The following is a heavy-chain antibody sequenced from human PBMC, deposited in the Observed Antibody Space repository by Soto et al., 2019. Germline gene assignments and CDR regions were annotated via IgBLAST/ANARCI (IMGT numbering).Heavy chain of an antibody. D-gene: IGHD3-10*01. CDR3: ARDPTTVYYYGSGSYYENWFDP. Sequence: QVQLVQSGAEVKKPGASVKVSCKASGYTFTSYGISWVRQAPGQGLEGMGWISAYNGNTNYAQKLQGRVTMTTDTSTRTAYMELRSLRSDDTAVYYCARDPTTVYYYGSGSYYENWFDPWGQGTLVTVAS. CDR1: GYTFTSYG. V-gene: IGHV1-18*01. CDR2: ISAYNGNT. J-gene: IGHJ5*02.